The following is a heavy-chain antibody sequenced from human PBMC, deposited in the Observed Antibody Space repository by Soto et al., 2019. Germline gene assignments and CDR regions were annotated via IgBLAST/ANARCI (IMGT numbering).Heavy chain of an antibody. J-gene: IGHJ5*02. V-gene: IGHV3-7*01. D-gene: IGHD4-4*01. CDR2: IKPDESEK. Sequence: VGSLRLSCTASGFTFSDSWMTWVRQAPGEGLEWVARIKPDESEKKYADSVKGRFSISRDNAKNSMYLQMDSLRGEDTAVYYCVRGGSNYASWGQGTLVTVPS. CDR1: GFTFSDSW. CDR3: VRGGSNYAS.